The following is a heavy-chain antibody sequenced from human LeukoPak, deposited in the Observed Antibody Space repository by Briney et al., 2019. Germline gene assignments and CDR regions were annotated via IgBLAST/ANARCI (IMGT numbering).Heavy chain of an antibody. Sequence: SVKVSCKASGYTFTSYAISWVRQAPGQGLEWMGGIIPIFGTANYAQKFQGRVTITADESTSTAYMELSSLRSEDTAVYYCARGGGRAPRIAAAGLFDYWGQGTLVTVSS. D-gene: IGHD6-13*01. J-gene: IGHJ4*02. CDR2: IIPIFGTA. CDR1: GYTFTSYA. V-gene: IGHV1-69*13. CDR3: ARGGGRAPRIAAAGLFDY.